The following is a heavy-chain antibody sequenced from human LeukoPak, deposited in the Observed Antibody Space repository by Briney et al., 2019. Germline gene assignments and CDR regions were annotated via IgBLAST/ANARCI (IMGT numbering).Heavy chain of an antibody. J-gene: IGHJ6*03. Sequence: SETLSLTCAVYGGSFSDYYWSWIRQPPGKGLEWIGEINHSGSTNYNPSLKSRVTISVDTSKNQFSLKLNSVTAADTAVYYCARGDIVVVVAANYYYYYMDVWGKGTTVTVSS. CDR1: GGSFSDYY. CDR3: ARGDIVVVVAANYYYYYMDV. D-gene: IGHD2-15*01. V-gene: IGHV4-34*01. CDR2: INHSGST.